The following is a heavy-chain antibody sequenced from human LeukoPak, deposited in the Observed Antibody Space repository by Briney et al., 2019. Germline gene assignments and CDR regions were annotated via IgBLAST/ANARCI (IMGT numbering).Heavy chain of an antibody. CDR2: IWYDGSDK. Sequence: GGSLRLSCAASGFTFSSYSMNWVRQAPGKGLEWVAIIWYDGSDKYYADSVKGRFSISRDNFKNTLYLQMNSLRAEDTAVYYCARVSCTGGSCKPYSYYDMDVWGQGTTVTVSS. V-gene: IGHV3-33*08. D-gene: IGHD2-8*02. CDR3: ARVSCTGGSCKPYSYYDMDV. CDR1: GFTFSSYS. J-gene: IGHJ6*02.